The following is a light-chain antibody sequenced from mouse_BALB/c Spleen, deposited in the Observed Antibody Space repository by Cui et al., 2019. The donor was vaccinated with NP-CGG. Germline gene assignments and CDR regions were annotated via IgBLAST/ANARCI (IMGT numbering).Light chain of an antibody. J-gene: IGLJ1*01. CDR1: TGAVTTSNY. CDR3: ALWYSNHWV. V-gene: IGLV1*01. CDR2: GTN. Sequence: AVLPKDSAPTTSPGETVTLTCRSSTGAVTTSNYANWVQEKPDHLFTGLIGGTNNRAPGVPARFSGSLIGDKAALTITGAQTEDEAIYFCALWYSNHWVFGGGTKLTVL.